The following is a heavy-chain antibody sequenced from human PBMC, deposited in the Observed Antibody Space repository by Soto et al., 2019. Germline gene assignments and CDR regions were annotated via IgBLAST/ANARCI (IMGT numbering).Heavy chain of an antibody. J-gene: IGHJ5*02. CDR1: GYTFTSYD. CDR3: ASTPPRRLRRYSSSWFLNGFDP. Sequence: ASVKVSCKASGYTFTSYDINWVRQATGQGLEWMGWMNPNSGNTGYAQKFQGRVTMIRNTSISTAYMELSSLRSEDTAVYYCASTPPRRLRRYSSSWFLNGFDPWGQGTVVTVSS. V-gene: IGHV1-8*01. D-gene: IGHD6-13*01. CDR2: MNPNSGNT.